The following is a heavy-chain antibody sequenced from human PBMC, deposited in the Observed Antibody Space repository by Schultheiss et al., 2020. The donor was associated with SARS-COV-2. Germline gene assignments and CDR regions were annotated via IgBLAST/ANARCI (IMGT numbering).Heavy chain of an antibody. CDR3: ARWGREWYSSSWWGGVDWFDP. V-gene: IGHV4-39*07. Sequence: SETLSLTCTVSGGSISSSSYYWGWIRQPPGKGLEWIGEMHHSGSTNLNPSLKSRVTISVDKSKNQFSLKLSSLTAADTAVYYCARWGREWYSSSWWGGVDWFDPWGQGTLVTVSS. CDR2: MHHSGST. CDR1: GGSISSSSYY. J-gene: IGHJ5*02. D-gene: IGHD6-13*01.